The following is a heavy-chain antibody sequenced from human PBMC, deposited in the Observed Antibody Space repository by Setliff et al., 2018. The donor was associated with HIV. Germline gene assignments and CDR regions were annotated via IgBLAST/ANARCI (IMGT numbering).Heavy chain of an antibody. Sequence: GESLKISCAASGFTFSSYSMNWVRQAPGKGLEWVSYISSSSSTIYYADSVKGRFTISRDNAKNSLYLQMNSLRAEDTAVYFCARDRDHFGTYFGWGVWGQGTAVTVSS. CDR3: ARDRDHFGTYFGWGV. D-gene: IGHD1-26*01. V-gene: IGHV3-48*01. CDR1: GFTFSSYS. CDR2: ISSSSSTI. J-gene: IGHJ6*02.